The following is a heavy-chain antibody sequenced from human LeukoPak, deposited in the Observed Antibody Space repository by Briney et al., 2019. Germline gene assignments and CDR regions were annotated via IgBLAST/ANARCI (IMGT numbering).Heavy chain of an antibody. CDR1: GGTFSSYY. V-gene: IGHV4-59*01. CDR3: ARDPNPAL. CDR2: IYYSGST. Sequence: SSETLRLTCIASGGTFSSYYLHWIRQPPGKGLEWSGYIYYSGSTNYNPSLKSRVTMSVDTSKNHSSLKLSSVSSADTAVYYCARDPNPALWGQGTLVTVSS. J-gene: IGHJ4*02.